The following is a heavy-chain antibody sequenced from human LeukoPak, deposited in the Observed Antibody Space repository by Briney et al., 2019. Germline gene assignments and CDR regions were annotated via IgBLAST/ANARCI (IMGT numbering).Heavy chain of an antibody. D-gene: IGHD3-22*01. J-gene: IGHJ6*03. Sequence: ASVKVSCKASGYTFTSYYMHWVRQAPGQGLEWMGIINPSGGSTSYAQKFQGRVTMTRDMSTSTVYMELSSLRAEDTAVYYCAKVAVVDYYYYYYMDVWGKGTTVTISS. CDR3: AKVAVVDYYYYYYMDV. CDR2: INPSGGST. CDR1: GYTFTSYY. V-gene: IGHV1-46*01.